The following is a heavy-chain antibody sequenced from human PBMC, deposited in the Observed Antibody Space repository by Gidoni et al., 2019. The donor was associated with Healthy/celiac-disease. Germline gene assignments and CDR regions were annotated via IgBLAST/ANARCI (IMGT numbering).Heavy chain of an antibody. CDR3: AGTDIVVVPAAARAEYFQH. J-gene: IGHJ1*01. CDR2: ISYSGST. CDR1: GGSISSYS. D-gene: IGHD2-2*01. V-gene: IGHV4-59*08. Sequence: QVQLQESGPGLVKPSEPLSLTCTVSGGSISSYSWSWIRQPPGKGLEWIGYISYSGSTNYNPSLKSRVTISVDTSKNQFSLKLSSVTAADTAVYYCAGTDIVVVPAAARAEYFQHWGQGTLVTVSS.